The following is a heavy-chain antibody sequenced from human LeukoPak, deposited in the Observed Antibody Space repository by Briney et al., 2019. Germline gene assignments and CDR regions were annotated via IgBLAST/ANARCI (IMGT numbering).Heavy chain of an antibody. V-gene: IGHV4-59*01. CDR3: ARTRYGSGSYYYYYMDV. CDR1: GGSISSYY. CDR2: IYYSGST. D-gene: IGHD3-10*01. J-gene: IGHJ6*03. Sequence: SETLSLTCTVSGGSISSYYWSWIRQPPGKGLEWMGYIYYSGSTKYNPSLKSRVTISVDTSKNQFSLKLSSVTAADTAVYYCARTRYGSGSYYYYYMDVWGKGTTVTISS.